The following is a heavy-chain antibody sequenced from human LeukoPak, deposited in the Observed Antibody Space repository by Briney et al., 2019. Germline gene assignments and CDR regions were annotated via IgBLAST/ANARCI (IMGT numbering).Heavy chain of an antibody. CDR1: GYTFTGYY. CDR2: INPNSGGT. V-gene: IGHV1-2*02. J-gene: IGHJ6*03. Sequence: GASVKVSCKASGYTFTGYYMHWVRQAPGQGLEWMGWINPNSGGTNYAQKFQGRVTMTTDTSTSTAYMELRSLRSDDTAVYYCAREQHDYSNSLRLYYYYYMDVWGKGTTVTVSS. D-gene: IGHD4-11*01. CDR3: AREQHDYSNSLRLYYYYYMDV.